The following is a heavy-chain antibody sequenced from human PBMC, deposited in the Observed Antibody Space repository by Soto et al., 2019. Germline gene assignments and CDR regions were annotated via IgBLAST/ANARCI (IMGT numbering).Heavy chain of an antibody. CDR2: ISYDGSNK. D-gene: IGHD2-2*01. J-gene: IGHJ4*02. CDR1: GFTFSSYA. Sequence: GGSLRLSCAASGFTFSSYAMHWARQAPGKGLEWVAVISYDGSNKYYADSVEGRFTISRGNSKSTLYLQMNSLRAEDTAVYYCAREEDCSSTSCPVDYWGQGTLVTVSS. V-gene: IGHV3-30-3*01. CDR3: AREEDCSSTSCPVDY.